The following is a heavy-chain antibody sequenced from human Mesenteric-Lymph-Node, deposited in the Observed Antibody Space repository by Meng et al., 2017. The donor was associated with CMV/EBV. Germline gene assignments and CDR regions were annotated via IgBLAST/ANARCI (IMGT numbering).Heavy chain of an antibody. CDR1: GFIFNTYE. J-gene: IGHJ5*02. CDR3: TRDRGNLAWFDP. CDR2: ISDSGHTI. Sequence: GESLKISCAASGFIFNTYEMNWVRQAPGKGLEWVSYISDSGHTIYYADSVKGRFTISRDNAKNSLYLQMNSLRAEDTAVYYCTRDRGNLAWFDPWGQGTLVTVSS. V-gene: IGHV3-48*03. D-gene: IGHD1-1*01.